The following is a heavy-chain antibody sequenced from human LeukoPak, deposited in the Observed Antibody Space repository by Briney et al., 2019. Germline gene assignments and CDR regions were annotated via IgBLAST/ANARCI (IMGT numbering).Heavy chain of an antibody. CDR1: GYTFNTYT. CDR3: ASSRGYDVGGYFDY. CDR2: INAGNDNT. Sequence: ASVKVSCKASGYTFNTYTIHWVRQAPGQRLEWIGWINAGNDNTKYSQKFQDRVTISRDTSASTVHMELSSLRSEDTAVYYCASSRGYDVGGYFDYWGQGTLVTVSS. J-gene: IGHJ4*02. D-gene: IGHD5-12*01. V-gene: IGHV1-3*01.